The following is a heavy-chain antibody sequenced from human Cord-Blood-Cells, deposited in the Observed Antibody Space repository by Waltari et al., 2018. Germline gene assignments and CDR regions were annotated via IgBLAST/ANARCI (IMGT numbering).Heavy chain of an antibody. J-gene: IGHJ3*02. V-gene: IGHV1-2*02. Sequence: QVQLVQSGSEVKKPGASVKVSCKASGSTFTGSYIPWVRQAPGQGLEWMGWINPNSGGTNYAQKFQGRVTMTRDTSVSTAYMELSRLRSDDTAVYYCARKVFLTGDAFDIWGQGTMVTVSS. D-gene: IGHD7-27*01. CDR2: INPNSGGT. CDR1: GSTFTGSY. CDR3: ARKVFLTGDAFDI.